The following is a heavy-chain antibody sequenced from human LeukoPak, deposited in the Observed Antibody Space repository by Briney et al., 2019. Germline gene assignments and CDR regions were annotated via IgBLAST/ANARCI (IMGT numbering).Heavy chain of an antibody. CDR2: ISGSGGST. D-gene: IGHD6-19*01. CDR3: AREAFYSSGWFSLFGY. J-gene: IGHJ4*02. CDR1: GFTFSSYA. V-gene: IGHV3-23*01. Sequence: GGSLRLSCAASGFTFSSYAMSWVRQAPGKGLEWVSAISGSGGSTYYADSVKGRFTISRDKSKNTMYLQMNSLRAEDTAVYYCAREAFYSSGWFSLFGYWGQGTLVTVSS.